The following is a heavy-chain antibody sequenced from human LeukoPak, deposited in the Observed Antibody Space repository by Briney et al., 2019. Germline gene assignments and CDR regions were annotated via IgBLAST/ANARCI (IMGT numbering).Heavy chain of an antibody. CDR2: IWYDGSNK. J-gene: IGHJ4*02. CDR3: ARKYYYGSGSYSTDY. Sequence: PGGSLRLSCAASGFTFSSYGMHWVRQAPGKGLEWVAVIWYDGSNKYYADSVKGRFTISRDNSKNTLYLQMSSLRAEDTAVYYCARKYYYGSGSYSTDYWGQGTLVTVSS. V-gene: IGHV3-33*01. CDR1: GFTFSSYG. D-gene: IGHD3-10*01.